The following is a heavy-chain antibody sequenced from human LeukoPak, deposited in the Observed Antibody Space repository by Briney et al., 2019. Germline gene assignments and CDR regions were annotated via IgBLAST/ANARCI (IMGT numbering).Heavy chain of an antibody. V-gene: IGHV4-59*01. CDR3: ARDRSPEGYYDSSHWDYYHGMDV. CDR2: LYYSGST. CDR1: GGSISSYY. J-gene: IGHJ6*02. Sequence: SETLSLTCTVSGGSISSYYWSWIRQPPGKGLEWIGYLYYSGSTNYNPSLKSRVTISVDTSKNQFSLKLSSVTAADTAVYYCARDRSPEGYYDSSHWDYYHGMDVWGQGTTVTVSS. D-gene: IGHD3-22*01.